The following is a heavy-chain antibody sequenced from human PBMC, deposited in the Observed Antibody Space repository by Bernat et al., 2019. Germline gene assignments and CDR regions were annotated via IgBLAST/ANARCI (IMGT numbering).Heavy chain of an antibody. V-gene: IGHV1-69*01. CDR2: IIPIFGTA. J-gene: IGHJ3*02. CDR3: ARGNCTGGVCYSISAFDI. D-gene: IGHD2-8*02. Sequence: QVQLVQSGAEVKKPGSSVKVSCKASGGTFSSYAISWVRQAPGQGLEWMGGIIPIFGTANYAQKFQGRVTITADESTSTAYMELSSLRSEDTAVYYCARGNCTGGVCYSISAFDIWGQGTMVTVSS. CDR1: GGTFSSYA.